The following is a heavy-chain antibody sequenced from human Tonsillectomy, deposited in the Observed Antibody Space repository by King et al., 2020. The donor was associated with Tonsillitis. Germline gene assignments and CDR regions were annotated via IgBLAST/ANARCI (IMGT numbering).Heavy chain of an antibody. CDR2: IIPILGIA. CDR3: ATVWFEEAYYNYDGMDG. V-gene: IGHV1-69*09. J-gene: IGHJ6*02. CDR1: GGTFSSYA. D-gene: IGHD3-10*01. Sequence: QLVQSGAEVKKPGSSVKVSCKASGGTFSSYAISWVRQAPGQGLEWMGRIIPILGIANYAQKFQGRVTITADKSTSTAYMELSSLRSEDTAVYYCATVWFEEAYYNYDGMDGWRRAPTVTVSS.